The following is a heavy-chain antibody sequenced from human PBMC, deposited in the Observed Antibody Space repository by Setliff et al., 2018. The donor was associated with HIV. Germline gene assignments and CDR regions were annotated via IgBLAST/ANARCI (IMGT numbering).Heavy chain of an antibody. CDR2: ISYRGTT. CDR3: ARVKIVDTATITGLFYYHYIDV. Sequence: KPSETLSLTCTVSGDSVSSGAYYWSWIRQLPGKGLEYIGYISYRGTTYYNPSLKNRVTISLDKSENQFSLRLSSVAAADMAVYYCARVKIVDTATITGLFYYHYIDVWGKGTTVTVSS. J-gene: IGHJ6*03. D-gene: IGHD5-18*01. CDR1: GDSVSSGAYY. V-gene: IGHV4-31*03.